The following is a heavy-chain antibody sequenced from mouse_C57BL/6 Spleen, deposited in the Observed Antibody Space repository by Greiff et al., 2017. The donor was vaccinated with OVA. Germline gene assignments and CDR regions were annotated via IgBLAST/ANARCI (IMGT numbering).Heavy chain of an antibody. Sequence: VQLQQPGAELVRPGTSVKLSCKASGYTFTSYWMHWVKQRPGQGLEWIGVIDPSDSYTNYNQKFKGKATLTVDTSSSPAYMQLSSLTSDDSAVYYCARRITTVGYFDVWGTGTTVTVSS. CDR3: ARRITTVGYFDV. CDR1: GYTFTSYW. D-gene: IGHD1-1*01. V-gene: IGHV1-59*01. J-gene: IGHJ1*03. CDR2: IDPSDSYT.